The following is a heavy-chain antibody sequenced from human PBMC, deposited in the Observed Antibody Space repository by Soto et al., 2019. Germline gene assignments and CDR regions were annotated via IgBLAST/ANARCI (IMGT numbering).Heavy chain of an antibody. J-gene: IGHJ4*02. CDR3: AKGRVGATTGVLDY. CDR1: GFTFSSYG. D-gene: IGHD1-26*01. CDR2: ISYDGSNK. Sequence: QVQLVESGGGVVQPGRSLRLSCAASGFTFSSYGMHWVRQAPGTGLEWVAVISYDGSNKYYADSVKGRFTISRDNSKNTLYLQMNSLRAEDTAVYYCAKGRVGATTGVLDYWGQGTLVTVSS. V-gene: IGHV3-30*18.